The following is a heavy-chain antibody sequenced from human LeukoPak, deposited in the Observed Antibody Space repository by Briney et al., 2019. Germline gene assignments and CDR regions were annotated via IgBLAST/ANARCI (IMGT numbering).Heavy chain of an antibody. CDR2: IYPGDSDT. CDR3: ARQWDSSGYVDY. Sequence: PGKSLKISCEAAGYIFRGHWIGWVRQMPGKGLEWMGIIYPGDSDTRYSPSFQGQVTISADKSTATAYLQWSSLKASDSAMYYCARQWDSSGYVDYWGQGTLVTVSS. V-gene: IGHV5-51*01. CDR1: GYIFRGHW. D-gene: IGHD3-22*01. J-gene: IGHJ4*02.